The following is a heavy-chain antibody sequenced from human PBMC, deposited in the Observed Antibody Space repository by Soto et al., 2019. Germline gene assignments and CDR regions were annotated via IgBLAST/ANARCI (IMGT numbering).Heavy chain of an antibody. D-gene: IGHD2-21*02. CDR2: ISGSGDST. CDR1: EFTFSSYA. Sequence: PGGSLRLSCTASEFTFSSYAMIWVRQATGKGLEWVSTISGSGDSTYYADSVKGRFTISRDNSKNTLYLQMNTLRAEDTAVYYCAKEDCGGGDCYSGFDYWGQGTLVTVSS. CDR3: AKEDCGGGDCYSGFDY. V-gene: IGHV3-23*01. J-gene: IGHJ4*02.